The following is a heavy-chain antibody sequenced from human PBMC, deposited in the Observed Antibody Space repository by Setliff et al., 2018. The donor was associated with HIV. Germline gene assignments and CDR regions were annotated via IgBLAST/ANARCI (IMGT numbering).Heavy chain of an antibody. CDR2: IFYSGST. J-gene: IGHJ4*02. D-gene: IGHD4-17*01. CDR1: GGSISGHY. CDR3: ASFFVTTVTNQDY. V-gene: IGHV4-59*08. Sequence: SETLSLTCTVSGGSISGHYWSWIRQPPGKGLEWIGNIFYSGSTNNNPSLKSRVTVSLDMSKNQFSLKLTSVTAADTAVYYCASFFVTTVTNQDYWGQGTPVTVSS.